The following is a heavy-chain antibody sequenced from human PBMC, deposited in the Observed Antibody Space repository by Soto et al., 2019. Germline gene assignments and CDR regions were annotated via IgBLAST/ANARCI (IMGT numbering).Heavy chain of an antibody. CDR3: ARRATTSAGYFDL. CDR1: GFTFTNYW. J-gene: IGHJ2*01. CDR2: IKQDGSEK. D-gene: IGHD1-26*01. V-gene: IGHV3-7*01. Sequence: GGSLRLSCAASGFTFTNYWLSWVRQAPGKGLEWVANIKQDGSEKNYKDSVKGRLTISRDNARNSLSLQMNSLRAEDTAVYYCARRATTSAGYFDLWGRGTLVTVSS.